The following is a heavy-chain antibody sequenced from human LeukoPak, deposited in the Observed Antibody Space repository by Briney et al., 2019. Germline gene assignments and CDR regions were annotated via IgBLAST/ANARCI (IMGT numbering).Heavy chain of an antibody. CDR1: GYTFTSYD. J-gene: IGHJ4*02. CDR3: ARGPMGPRGWYGGDY. D-gene: IGHD6-19*01. V-gene: IGHV1-8*01. Sequence: ASVKVSCKASGYTFTSYDINWVRQATGQGLEWMGWMNPNGGNTGYAQKFQGRVTMTRNTSISTAYMELSSLRSEDTAVYYCARGPMGPRGWYGGDYWGQGTLVTVSS. CDR2: MNPNGGNT.